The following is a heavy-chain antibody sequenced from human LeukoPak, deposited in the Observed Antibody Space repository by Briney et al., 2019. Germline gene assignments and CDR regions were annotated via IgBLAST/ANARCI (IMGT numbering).Heavy chain of an antibody. CDR3: ASHYAAAGTFDY. CDR2: IYYSGST. Sequence: SETLSLTCAVSGASVSSDNYYWSWIRQPPGKGLEWIGYIYYSGSTNYNPSLKSRVTISVDTSKNQFSLKLSSVTAADTAVYYCASHYAAAGTFDYWGQGTLVTVSS. D-gene: IGHD6-13*01. CDR1: GASVSSDNYY. J-gene: IGHJ4*02. V-gene: IGHV4-61*01.